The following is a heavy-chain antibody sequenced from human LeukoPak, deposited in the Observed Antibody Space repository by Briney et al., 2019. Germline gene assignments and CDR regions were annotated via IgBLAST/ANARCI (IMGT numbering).Heavy chain of an antibody. D-gene: IGHD3-22*01. CDR2: ITSSSSTM. V-gene: IGHV3-48*01. J-gene: IGHJ4*02. CDR3: ARKSGSSGYPVDY. Sequence: PGGSLRLSCAASGFSFSSYSMNWVRQAPGKGLEWVSYITSSSSTMYYADAVKGRFAISRDNAKNSLYLQMNSLRAEDTAVYYCARKSGSSGYPVDYWGQGTLVTVSS. CDR1: GFSFSSYS.